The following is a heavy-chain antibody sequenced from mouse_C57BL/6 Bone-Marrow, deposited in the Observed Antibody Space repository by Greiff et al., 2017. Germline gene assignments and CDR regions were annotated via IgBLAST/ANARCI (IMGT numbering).Heavy chain of an antibody. CDR2: IDPENGDT. CDR3: TNITTVVATRGYVDV. V-gene: IGHV14-4*01. CDR1: GFNIKDDY. J-gene: IGHJ1*03. Sequence: EVQLQQSGAELVRPGASVKLSCTASGFNIKDDYMHWVKQRPEQGLEWIGWIDPENGDTEYASKFQGKATITADTSSNTAYLQLSSLTSEDTAVYYCTNITTVVATRGYVDVWGTGTTVTVSS. D-gene: IGHD1-1*01.